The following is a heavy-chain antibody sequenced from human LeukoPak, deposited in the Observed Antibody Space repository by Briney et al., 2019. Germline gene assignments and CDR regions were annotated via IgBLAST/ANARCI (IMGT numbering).Heavy chain of an antibody. V-gene: IGHV3-48*03. D-gene: IGHD1-1*01. CDR1: GFTFSSYE. J-gene: IGHJ4*02. CDR3: ASPGYTSPR. CDR2: ISSSGSTI. Sequence: GGSLRLSCAASGFTFSSYEMNWVRQAPGKGLEWVSYISSSGSTIYYADSVKGRFTISRDNAKNSLYLQMNSLRAEDTAVYYCASPGYTSPRWGQGTLVTVSS.